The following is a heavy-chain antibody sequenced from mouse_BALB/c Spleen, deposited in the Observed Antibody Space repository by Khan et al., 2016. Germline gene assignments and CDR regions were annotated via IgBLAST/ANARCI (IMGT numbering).Heavy chain of an antibody. Sequence: EVQLQESGPGLVKPSQSLSLTCTVTGYSITSDYAWNWIRQFPGNKLEWMGYISYSGSTSYNPSLKSRISITRDTSKNQFFLQLNSVTTEDTATYYCARWSYDGYAFDYWGQGTTLTVSS. V-gene: IGHV3-2*02. J-gene: IGHJ2*01. CDR1: GYSITSDYA. CDR2: ISYSGST. D-gene: IGHD2-3*01. CDR3: ARWSYDGYAFDY.